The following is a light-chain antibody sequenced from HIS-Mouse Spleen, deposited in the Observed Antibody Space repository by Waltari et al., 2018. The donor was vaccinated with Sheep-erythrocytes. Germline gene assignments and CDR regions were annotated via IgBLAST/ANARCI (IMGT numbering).Light chain of an antibody. V-gene: IGLV2-23*01. CDR3: CSYAGSSTLV. CDR2: EGS. CDR1: SSDVGSYTL. Sequence: QSALTQPASVSGSPGQSITISCTGTSSDVGSYTLVSWYHQHPGKAPKLMIYEGSKRPSGVSNRFSGSKSGNTASLTISGLQAEDEADYYCCSYAGSSTLVFGGGTKLTVL. J-gene: IGLJ2*01.